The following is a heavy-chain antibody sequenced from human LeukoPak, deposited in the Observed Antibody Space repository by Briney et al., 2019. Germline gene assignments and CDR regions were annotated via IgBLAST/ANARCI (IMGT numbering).Heavy chain of an antibody. CDR1: GGYISNTSYY. CDR3: DRAVDAFDI. Sequence: SETLSLTCTVSGGYISNTSYYWGWIRQPPGEGLECIGTIYYSGSTYYNPSLKSRVTISVDTSKNQFSLKLSSVTAADTAVYYCDRAVDAFDIWGQGTMVT. CDR2: IYYSGST. J-gene: IGHJ3*02. V-gene: IGHV4-39*01.